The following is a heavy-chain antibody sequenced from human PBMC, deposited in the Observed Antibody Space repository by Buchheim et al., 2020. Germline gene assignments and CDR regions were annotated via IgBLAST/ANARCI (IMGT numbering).Heavy chain of an antibody. CDR2: IIPILGIA. Sequence: QVQLVQSGAEVKKPGSSVKVSCKASGGTFSSYTISWVRQAPGQGLEWMGRIIPILGIANYAQKFQGRVTITADKSTSTAYMELSSLRSEDTAVYYCARGGQIGYSYGYYYYYGMDVWGQGTT. CDR3: ARGGQIGYSYGYYYYYGMDV. D-gene: IGHD5-18*01. J-gene: IGHJ6*02. CDR1: GGTFSSYT. V-gene: IGHV1-69*02.